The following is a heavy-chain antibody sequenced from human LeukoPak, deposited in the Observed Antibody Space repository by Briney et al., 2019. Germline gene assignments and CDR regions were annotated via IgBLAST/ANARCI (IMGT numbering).Heavy chain of an antibody. D-gene: IGHD5-24*01. CDR1: GFTFSSYW. J-gene: IGHJ4*02. CDR2: IKQDGSEK. CDR3: ASDSIDGYKGNYFDY. V-gene: IGHV3-7*01. Sequence: GGSLRLSCAASGFTFSSYWMSWVRQAPGKGLEWVANIKQDGSEKYYVDSVKGRFTISRDNAKNSLYLQMNSLRAEDTAVYYCASDSIDGYKGNYFDYWGQGTLVTVSS.